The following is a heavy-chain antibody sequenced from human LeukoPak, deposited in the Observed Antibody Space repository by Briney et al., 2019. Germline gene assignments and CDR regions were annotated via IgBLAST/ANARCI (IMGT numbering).Heavy chain of an antibody. Sequence: SETLSLTCTVSGASISSYYWSWIRQPPGKGLECIGYISYSGSTNFNPSLKSRVTISVDTSKNQFSLKLSSVTAADTAVYYCAREVLDCSGGSCYSGLWDWGQGTLVTVSS. J-gene: IGHJ4*02. CDR1: GASISSYY. CDR3: AREVLDCSGGSCYSGLWD. CDR2: ISYSGST. D-gene: IGHD2-15*01. V-gene: IGHV4-59*01.